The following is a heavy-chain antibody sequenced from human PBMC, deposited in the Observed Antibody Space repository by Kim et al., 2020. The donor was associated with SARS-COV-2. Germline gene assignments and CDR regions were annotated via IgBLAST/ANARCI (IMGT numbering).Heavy chain of an antibody. V-gene: IGHV3-30*02. Sequence: YADSVKGRFTISRDNSKNTLYLQMNSLRAEDTAVYYCAKGRYSYGPRLDYWGQGTLVTVSS. D-gene: IGHD5-18*01. CDR3: AKGRYSYGPRLDY. J-gene: IGHJ4*02.